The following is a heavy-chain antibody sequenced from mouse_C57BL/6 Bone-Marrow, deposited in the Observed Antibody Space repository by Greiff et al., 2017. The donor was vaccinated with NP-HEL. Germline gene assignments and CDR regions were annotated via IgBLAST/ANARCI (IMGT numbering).Heavy chain of an antibody. CDR1: GYTFTDYY. CDR3: ARYAMDY. V-gene: IGHV1-26*01. Sequence: VQLQQSGPELVKPGASVKLSCKASGYTFTDYYMNWVKQSPGKSLEWIGDINPKTGGTSYKQKFKGKATLTVDKSSSTAYMELRSLTSEDSAVYYCARYAMDYGGQGTSVTVSA. CDR2: INPKTGGT. J-gene: IGHJ4*01.